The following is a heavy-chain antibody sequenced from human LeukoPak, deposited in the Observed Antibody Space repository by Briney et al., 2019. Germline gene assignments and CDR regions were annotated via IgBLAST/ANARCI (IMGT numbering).Heavy chain of an antibody. CDR1: GYSISSGYY. J-gene: IGHJ3*02. CDR3: AKSNGYGLVDI. CDR2: LSHSGSS. D-gene: IGHD3-10*01. V-gene: IGHV4-38-2*02. Sequence: SETLSLTCTVSGYSISSGYYWDWIRPPPGKGLEWIGTLSHSGSSYYNPSLKSRVTISLDTSRNHFSLKLNSVTAADTAVYYCAKSNGYGLVDIWGQGTMVTVSS.